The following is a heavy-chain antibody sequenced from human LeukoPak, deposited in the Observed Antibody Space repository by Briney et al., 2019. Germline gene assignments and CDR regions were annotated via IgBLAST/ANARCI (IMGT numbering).Heavy chain of an antibody. J-gene: IGHJ4*02. Sequence: GGSLRLSCAGSGDGFTRHTMNWVRRAPGKGLEWISYIRSSGDYIYYADSVKGRFTISRDNARTSVYLQMNSLRVEDTAIHYCAREHDSRARFDSWGQGTLVTVSS. D-gene: IGHD6-13*01. CDR2: IRSSGDYI. CDR1: GDGFTRHT. CDR3: AREHDSRARFDS. V-gene: IGHV3-21*05.